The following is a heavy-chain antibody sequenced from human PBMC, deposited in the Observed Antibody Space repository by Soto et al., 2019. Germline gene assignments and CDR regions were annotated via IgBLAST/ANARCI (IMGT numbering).Heavy chain of an antibody. D-gene: IGHD3-10*01. CDR3: AREGSRYRDAFDI. CDR1: GGSISSGGYY. V-gene: IGHV4-31*03. Sequence: PSATLSLTCTVSGGSISSGGYYWSWIRQHPGKGLEWIGYIYYSGSTYYNPSLKSRVTISVDTSKNQFSLKLSSVTAADTAVYYCAREGSRYRDAFDIWGQGTMVTVSS. CDR2: IYYSGST. J-gene: IGHJ3*02.